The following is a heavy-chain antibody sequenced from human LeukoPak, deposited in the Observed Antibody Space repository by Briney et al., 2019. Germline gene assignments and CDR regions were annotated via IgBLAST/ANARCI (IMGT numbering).Heavy chain of an antibody. CDR3: ARDRLGYSSGWSIDN. CDR1: GFSFSSYG. CDR2: IWYDGINK. D-gene: IGHD6-19*01. J-gene: IGHJ4*02. Sequence: GGSLRLSCAASGFSFSSYGMHWVRQAPGKGLEWVAVIWYDGINKYYADSVKGRFTISRDNSKNTLYLQMNSLRAEDTAVYYCARDRLGYSSGWSIDNWGQGTLVTVSS. V-gene: IGHV3-33*01.